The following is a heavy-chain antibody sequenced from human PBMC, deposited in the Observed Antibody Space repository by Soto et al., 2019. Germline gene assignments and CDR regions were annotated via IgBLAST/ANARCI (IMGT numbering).Heavy chain of an antibody. CDR1: GASIRSYL. D-gene: IGHD3-9*01. CDR3: ATLPLDDSGADWFQY. Sequence: QVQLQESGPGLVKPSETLSLTCIVSGASIRSYLWSWIRQSPGKGLEWIGYISHSGSTSYNPSLKARVAVSIDTPMNPYTLSLNSVTAADTAVYYCATLPLDDSGADWFQYWGQGTLVTVSS. CDR2: ISHSGST. V-gene: IGHV4-59*12. J-gene: IGHJ4*02.